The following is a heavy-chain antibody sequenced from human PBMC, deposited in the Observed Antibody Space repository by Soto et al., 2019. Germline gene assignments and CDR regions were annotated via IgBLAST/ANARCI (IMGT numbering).Heavy chain of an antibody. Sequence: TGGSLRLSCAASGFTLGRYGMSWVRQAPGKGLEWVSAVSPNGQGIYYADSVRGRFTISRDNSKNTVYLQMTDLRPDDTAIYYCAKDAVYNDGLWLMDLWGQGTQVTVSS. J-gene: IGHJ4*02. CDR1: GFTLGRYG. CDR2: VSPNGQGI. CDR3: AKDAVYNDGLWLMDL. V-gene: IGHV3-23*01. D-gene: IGHD3-10*01.